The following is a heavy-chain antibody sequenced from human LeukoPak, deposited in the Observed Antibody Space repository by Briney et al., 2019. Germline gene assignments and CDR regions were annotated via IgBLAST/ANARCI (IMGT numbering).Heavy chain of an antibody. V-gene: IGHV1-2*02. Sequence: ASVKVSCKASGYTFTSYGISWVRQAPGQGLERMGWMNPNSGDTSYAREFQDRVTMTRDTSLNAAYMELSRLRSDDTAVYFCARRPINCIIANCYVDYWGQGTLVTVSS. J-gene: IGHJ4*02. D-gene: IGHD3-3*02. CDR1: GYTFTSYG. CDR3: ARRPINCIIANCYVDY. CDR2: MNPNSGDT.